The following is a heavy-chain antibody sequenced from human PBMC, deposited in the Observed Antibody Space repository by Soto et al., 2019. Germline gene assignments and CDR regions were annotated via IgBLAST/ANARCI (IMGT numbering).Heavy chain of an antibody. Sequence: VQLVESGGGVVQPGRSLRLSCAASGFTFSSYGMHWVRQAPGKGLEWVAGLSYDGSNKYYADSVKGQFTISRDNSKNTPYQQMISHIDEDTDVYYVAKKSKGDDIVLRPAAMPVKGRERCFDYWGQGTLVTVSS. D-gene: IGHD2-2*01. CDR1: GFTFSSYG. CDR3: AKKSKGDDIVLRPAAMPVKGRERCFDY. J-gene: IGHJ4*02. CDR2: LSYDGSNK. V-gene: IGHV3-30*18.